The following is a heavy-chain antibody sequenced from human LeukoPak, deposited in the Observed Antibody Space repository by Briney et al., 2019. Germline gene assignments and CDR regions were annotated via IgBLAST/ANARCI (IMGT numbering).Heavy chain of an antibody. J-gene: IGHJ4*02. CDR1: GGSFSGYL. CDR2: INYNGEIT. D-gene: IGHD3-22*01. Sequence: SETLSLTCAVSGGSFSGYLWSWLRQPPGKGLEWVGEINYNGEITNYNPSLKSRVTISVDTSKNQFSLKLSSVTAADTAVYYCARDNANYYDSSGYKTFDYWGRGTLVTVSS. CDR3: ARDNANYYDSSGYKTFDY. V-gene: IGHV4-34*01.